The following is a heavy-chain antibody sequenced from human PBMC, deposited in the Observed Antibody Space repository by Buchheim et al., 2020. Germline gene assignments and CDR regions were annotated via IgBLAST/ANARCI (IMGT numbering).Heavy chain of an antibody. CDR1: GFTFSSYA. CDR2: ISYDGSNK. CDR3: ARDRGRAPDFWSGYGYFDP. Sequence: VQLVESGGGLVQPGGSLRLSCAASGFTFSSYAMHWVRQAPGKGLEWVAVISYDGSNKYYADSVKGRFTISRDNSKNTLYLQMNSLRAEDTAVYYCARDRGRAPDFWSGYGYFDPWGQGTL. D-gene: IGHD3-3*01. J-gene: IGHJ5*02. V-gene: IGHV3-30*04.